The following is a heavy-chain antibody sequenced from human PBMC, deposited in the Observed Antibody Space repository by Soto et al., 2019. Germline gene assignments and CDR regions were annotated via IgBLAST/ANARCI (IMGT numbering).Heavy chain of an antibody. J-gene: IGHJ6*02. V-gene: IGHV4-61*01. Sequence: PSETLSLTCTVSGGSVSSGSYYWSWIWQPPGKGLEWIGYIYYSGSTNYNPSLKSRVTISVDTSKNQFSLKLSSVTAADTAVYYCARDQIPPGYDILTGYLYYYYGMDVWGQGTTVTVSS. CDR2: IYYSGST. CDR1: GGSVSSGSYY. D-gene: IGHD3-9*01. CDR3: ARDQIPPGYDILTGYLYYYYGMDV.